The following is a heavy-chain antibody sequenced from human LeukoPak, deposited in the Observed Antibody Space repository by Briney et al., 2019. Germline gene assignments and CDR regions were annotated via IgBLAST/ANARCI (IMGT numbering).Heavy chain of an antibody. CDR2: IRYDGSNK. D-gene: IGHD3-22*01. J-gene: IGHJ4*02. CDR3: AKERIYYYDSSGYRNGHYFDY. V-gene: IGHV3-30*02. CDR1: GFTFSSYG. Sequence: GGSLRLSCAASGFTFSSYGMHWVRQAPGKGLEWVAFIRYDGSNKYYADSVKGRFTISRDNSKNTLYLQMNSLRAEDTAVYYCAKERIYYYDSSGYRNGHYFDYWGQGTLVTVSS.